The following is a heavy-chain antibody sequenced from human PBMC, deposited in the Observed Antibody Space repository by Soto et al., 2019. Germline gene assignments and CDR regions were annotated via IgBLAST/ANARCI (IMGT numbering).Heavy chain of an antibody. J-gene: IGHJ4*02. CDR2: SSPRGDTI. Sequence: GGSLRLSCVASGFSLANYPMNWVRRTPGKGLEWISYSSPRGDTIYYADSVEGRFTISRDNARNSLSLHMSSLRDEDSALYYCAKGPHTNVGWPYYFESWGQGVPVTVSS. D-gene: IGHD6-19*01. CDR1: GFSLANYP. CDR3: AKGPHTNVGWPYYFES. V-gene: IGHV3-48*02.